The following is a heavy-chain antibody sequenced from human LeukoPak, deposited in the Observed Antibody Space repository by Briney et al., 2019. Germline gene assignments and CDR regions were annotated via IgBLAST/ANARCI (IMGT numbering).Heavy chain of an antibody. V-gene: IGHV4-38-2*01. CDR1: GYSISGGYY. D-gene: IGHD6-19*01. CDR3: ARGRTAVADLHH. J-gene: IGHJ1*01. Sequence: PSETLSLTCDGSGYSISGGYYWGWIRQPPGKGLEWIGSIYHSGSTYYNPSLKSRVTISVDTSKNQFSLKLSSVTAADTAVYYCARGRTAVADLHHWGQGTLVTVSS. CDR2: IYHSGST.